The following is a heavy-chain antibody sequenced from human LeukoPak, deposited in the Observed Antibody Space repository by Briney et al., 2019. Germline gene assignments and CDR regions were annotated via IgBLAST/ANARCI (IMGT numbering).Heavy chain of an antibody. D-gene: IGHD3-10*01. J-gene: IGHJ4*02. Sequence: GASVKVSCKASGGTFSSYAISWVRQAPGQGLEWMGRIIPIFGIANYAQKFQGRVTITADKSTSTAYMELSSLRSEDTAVYYCARSPQDIYGSGSYWGSYWGQGTLVTVSS. CDR2: IIPIFGIA. V-gene: IGHV1-69*04. CDR3: ARSPQDIYGSGSYWGSY. CDR1: GGTFSSYA.